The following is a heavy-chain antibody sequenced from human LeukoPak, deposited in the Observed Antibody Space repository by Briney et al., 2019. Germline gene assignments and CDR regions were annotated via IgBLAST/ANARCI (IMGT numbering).Heavy chain of an antibody. CDR2: ISWNSGSI. CDR1: GFTFDDYA. D-gene: IGHD3-22*01. CDR3: AKERRYYDSSGYYYFVGFDP. J-gene: IGHJ5*02. V-gene: IGHV3-9*01. Sequence: PGGSLRLSCAASGFTFDDYAMHWVRQAPGKGLEWVSGISWNSGSIGYADSVKGRFTISRDNAKNSLYLQMNSLRAEDTALYYCAKERRYYDSSGYYYFVGFDPWGQGTLVTVSS.